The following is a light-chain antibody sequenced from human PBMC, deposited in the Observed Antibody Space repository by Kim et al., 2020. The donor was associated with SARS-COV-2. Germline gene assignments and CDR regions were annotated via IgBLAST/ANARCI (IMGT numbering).Light chain of an antibody. CDR1: QVIGSD. CDR3: LQNYNIPIA. CDR2: AAS. V-gene: IGKV1-6*01. Sequence: APVGDRVNITCRASQVIGSDVGWYQQKPGKATNLLIYAASNLQRGVPSRFSGSGAGTDFTLTITRLQPEDFATYHCLQNYNIPIAFGQGTQMEIK. J-gene: IGKJ5*01.